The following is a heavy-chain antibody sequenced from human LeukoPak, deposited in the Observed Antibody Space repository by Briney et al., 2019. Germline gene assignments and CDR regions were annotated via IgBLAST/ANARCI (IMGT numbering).Heavy chain of an antibody. CDR3: ARAFAKYYFDY. J-gene: IGHJ4*02. CDR2: IYSGGST. CDR1: GFTFSSYS. V-gene: IGHV3-53*01. D-gene: IGHD2/OR15-2a*01. Sequence: GSLRLSCAASGFTFSSYSMNWVRQAPGKGLEWVSVIYSGGSTYYADSVKGRFTISRDNSKNTLYLQMNSLRAEDTAVYYCARAFAKYYFDYWGQGTLVTVSS.